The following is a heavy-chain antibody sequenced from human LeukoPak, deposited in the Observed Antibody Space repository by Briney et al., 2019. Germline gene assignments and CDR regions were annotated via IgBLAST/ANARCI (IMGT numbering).Heavy chain of an antibody. J-gene: IGHJ4*02. CDR1: GYTFTSYY. V-gene: IGHV1-2*02. CDR3: ARVAVAGARVGTYYFDY. CDR2: INPNSGGT. Sequence: ASVKVSCKASGYTFTSYYMHWVRQAPGQGLEWMGWINPNSGGTNYAQKFQGRVTMTRDTSISTAYMELSRLRSDDTAVYYCARVAVAGARVGTYYFDYWGQGTLVTVSS. D-gene: IGHD6-19*01.